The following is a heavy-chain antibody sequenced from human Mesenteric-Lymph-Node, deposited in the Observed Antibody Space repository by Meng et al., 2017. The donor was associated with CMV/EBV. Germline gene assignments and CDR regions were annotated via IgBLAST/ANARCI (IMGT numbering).Heavy chain of an antibody. V-gene: IGHV4-39*01. CDR3: ARGGHYGDYVDY. CDR1: GGSISSSSYY. D-gene: IGHD4-17*01. J-gene: IGHJ4*02. CDR2: IYYSGST. Sequence: SETLSLTCTVSGGSISSSSYYWGWIRQPPEKGLEWIGSIYYSGSTYYNPSLKSRVTISVDTSKNQFSLKLSSVTAADTAVYYCARGGHYGDYVDYWGQGTLVTVSS.